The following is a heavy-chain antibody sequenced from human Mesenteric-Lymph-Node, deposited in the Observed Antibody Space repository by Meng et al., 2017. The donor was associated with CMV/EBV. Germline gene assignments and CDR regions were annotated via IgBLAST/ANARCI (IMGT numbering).Heavy chain of an antibody. Sequence: GESLKISCAASGFTFSSYSMNWVRQAPGKGLEWVSYISSSSSTIYYADSVKGRSTISRDNAKNSLYLQMNSLRAEDTAVYYCTTTDPTYGGNYYFDNWGQGTLVTVSS. CDR3: TTTDPTYGGNYYFDN. J-gene: IGHJ4*02. CDR2: ISSSSSTI. CDR1: GFTFSSYS. V-gene: IGHV3-48*04. D-gene: IGHD4-23*01.